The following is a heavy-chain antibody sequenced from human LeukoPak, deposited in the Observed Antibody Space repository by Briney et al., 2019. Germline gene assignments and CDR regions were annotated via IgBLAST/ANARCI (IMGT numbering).Heavy chain of an antibody. J-gene: IGHJ4*02. CDR2: IFSNDEK. CDR3: AGIGYKYGSYYFDD. D-gene: IGHD3-10*01. CDR1: GFSLSNAGMG. V-gene: IGHV2-26*01. Sequence: SGPTLVNPTETHTLTCTVSGFSLSNAGMGVSWIRQPPGKALEWLAHIFSNDEKSYNTSLKSRLTISKDTSKSQVVLTMTGMDPVDTGTYYCAGIGYKYGSYYFDDWGQGTLVTVSS.